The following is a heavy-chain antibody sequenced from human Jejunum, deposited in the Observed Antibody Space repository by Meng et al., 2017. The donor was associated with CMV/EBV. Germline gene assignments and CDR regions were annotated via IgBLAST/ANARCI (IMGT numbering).Heavy chain of an antibody. J-gene: IGHJ4*02. Sequence: VSGDSISSGDSYWSWIRQPPGKGLEWIGYIYESGSTSYNPSLESRVTISVDTSKNQFSLKVMSVTAADTAVYYCAREGTNSYYIDYWGQGTLVTVSS. CDR2: IYESGST. CDR3: AREGTNSYYIDY. V-gene: IGHV4-30-4*01. CDR1: GDSISSGDSY. D-gene: IGHD1-14*01.